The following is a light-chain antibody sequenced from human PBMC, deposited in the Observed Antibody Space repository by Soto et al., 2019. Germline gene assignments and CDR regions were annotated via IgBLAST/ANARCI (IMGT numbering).Light chain of an antibody. CDR2: DAS. CDR3: QHYGSFLVT. CDR1: QSISNW. V-gene: IGKV1-5*01. Sequence: DIQMTQSPSTLSASVGDRVTITCRASQSISNWLAWYQQKPGRAPQLLIFDASTLESGVPSRFSGSGSGTEFTLTISSLQPDDFATYYCQHYGSFLVTFGQGTKLEIK. J-gene: IGKJ2*01.